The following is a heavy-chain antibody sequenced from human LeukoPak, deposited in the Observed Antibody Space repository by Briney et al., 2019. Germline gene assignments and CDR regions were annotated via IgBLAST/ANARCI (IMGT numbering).Heavy chain of an antibody. D-gene: IGHD3/OR15-3a*01. CDR3: ASIADSDAFDI. CDR2: IYYSGST. J-gene: IGHJ3*02. V-gene: IGHV4-61*08. Sequence: SQTLSLTCSVSGGSISRSDYYWSWIRQPPGKGLEWIGYIYYSGSTNYNPSLKSRVTISVDTSKNQFSLKLSSVTAADTAVYYCASIADSDAFDIWGQGTMVTVSS. CDR1: GGSISRSDYY.